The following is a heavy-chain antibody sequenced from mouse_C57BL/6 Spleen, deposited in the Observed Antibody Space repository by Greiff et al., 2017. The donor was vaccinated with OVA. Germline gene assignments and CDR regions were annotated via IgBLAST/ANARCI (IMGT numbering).Heavy chain of an antibody. CDR3: AKERGGESY. CDR1: GFSLTSYG. D-gene: IGHD2-13*01. Sequence: VMLVESGPGLVAPSQCLSITCTVSGFSLTSYGVSWVSQPPGKGLEWLGVIWGDGSTNYHSALIYRLSISKDNTKSQVFLKLNSLQTDDTATYYCAKERGGESYWGQGTLVTVSA. V-gene: IGHV2-3*01. CDR2: IWGDGST. J-gene: IGHJ3*01.